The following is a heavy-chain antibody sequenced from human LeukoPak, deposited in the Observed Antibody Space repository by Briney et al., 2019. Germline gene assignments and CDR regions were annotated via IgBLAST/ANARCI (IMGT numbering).Heavy chain of an antibody. Sequence: GGSLRLSCAASGFTFSSYSMNWVRQAPGKGLEWVSHISSSNNTKYYADSVKGRFTISRDNAKNSLYLQMNSLRDVDTAVYFCAGGDGWFGELLSFDYWGQGTLVTVSS. D-gene: IGHD3-10*01. V-gene: IGHV3-48*02. J-gene: IGHJ4*02. CDR1: GFTFSSYS. CDR3: AGGDGWFGELLSFDY. CDR2: ISSSNNTK.